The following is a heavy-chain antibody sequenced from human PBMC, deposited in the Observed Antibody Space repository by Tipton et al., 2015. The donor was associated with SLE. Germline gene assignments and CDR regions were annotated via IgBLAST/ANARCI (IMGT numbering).Heavy chain of an antibody. CDR3: ARIHYYGSGSRDY. D-gene: IGHD3-10*01. Sequence: RSLRLSCAASGFTFNQYAMNWVRPAPGKGLEWVAVIWYDGSNKYYADSVKGRFTISRDNAKDTLYLQMNSLRAEDTAVYYCARIHYYGSGSRDYWGQGTLSPSPQ. CDR1: GFTFNQYA. J-gene: IGHJ4*02. CDR2: IWYDGSNK. V-gene: IGHV3-33*07.